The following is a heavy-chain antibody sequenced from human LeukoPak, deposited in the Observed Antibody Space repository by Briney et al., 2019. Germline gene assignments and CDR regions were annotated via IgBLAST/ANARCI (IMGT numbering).Heavy chain of an antibody. D-gene: IGHD3-22*01. Sequence: SVKVSCKASGCTFSSYAISWVRQAPGQGLEWMGGIIPIFGTANYAQKFQGRVTITADESTSTAYMELSSLRSEYTAVYYCARIMYYYDSSGYHGEYYFDYWGQGTLVTVSS. CDR3: ARIMYYYDSSGYHGEYYFDY. CDR1: GCTFSSYA. V-gene: IGHV1-69*01. J-gene: IGHJ4*02. CDR2: IIPIFGTA.